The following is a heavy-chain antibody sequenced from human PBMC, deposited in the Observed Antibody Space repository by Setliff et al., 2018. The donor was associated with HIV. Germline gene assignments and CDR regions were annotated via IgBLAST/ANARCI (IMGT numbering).Heavy chain of an antibody. CDR2: ISESGTAT. Sequence: ATLSLTCTVSGGSISSGDYYWSWVRQAPGRGPEWVSSISESGTATYYTDSVKGRFTVSRDNTKNTLYLHMNGLRPEDTAVYYCAKDVKFFPVPDSSGYIDYWGQGTLVTVSS. V-gene: IGHV3-23*01. CDR3: AKDVKFFPVPDSSGYIDY. J-gene: IGHJ4*02. CDR1: GGSISSGDYY. D-gene: IGHD3-22*01.